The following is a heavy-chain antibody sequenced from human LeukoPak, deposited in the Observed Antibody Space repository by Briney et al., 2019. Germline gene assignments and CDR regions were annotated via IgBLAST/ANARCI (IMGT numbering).Heavy chain of an antibody. CDR1: GGSISSYY. CDR3: ARESEGEQQVLYYFDY. J-gene: IGHJ4*02. D-gene: IGHD6-13*01. CDR2: IYTSGST. V-gene: IGHV4-4*07. Sequence: SETLSLTCTVSGGSISSYYWSWIRQPPGKGLEWIGRIYTSGSTNYNPSLKSRVTMSVDTSKNQFSLKLSSVTAADTAVYYCARESEGEQQVLYYFDYWGQGTLVTVSS.